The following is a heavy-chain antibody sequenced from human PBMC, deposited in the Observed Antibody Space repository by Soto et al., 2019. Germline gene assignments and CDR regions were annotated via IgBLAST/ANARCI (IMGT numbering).Heavy chain of an antibody. V-gene: IGHV1-2*04. CDR1: GYTFTGYY. CDR3: ARSPRYYYGSGSYFWFDP. Sequence: GASVKVSCKASGYTFTGYYMHWVRQAPGQGLEWMGWINPNSGGTNYAQKFQGWVTMTRDTSISTAYMELSRLRSDDTAVYYCARSPRYYYGSGSYFWFDPWGQGTLVTVSS. D-gene: IGHD3-10*01. J-gene: IGHJ5*02. CDR2: INPNSGGT.